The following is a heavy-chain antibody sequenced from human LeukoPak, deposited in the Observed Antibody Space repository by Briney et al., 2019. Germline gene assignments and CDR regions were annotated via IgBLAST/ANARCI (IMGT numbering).Heavy chain of an antibody. D-gene: IGHD3-22*01. CDR1: GYTFTSYD. CDR2: MNPNSGNT. V-gene: IGHV1-8*01. CDR3: ARAYHYDSSGENWFDP. J-gene: IGHJ5*02. Sequence: GASVKVSCKASGYTFTSYDINWVRQATGQGLEWMGWMNPNSGNTGYAQKFQGRVTMTRDMSTSTVYMELSSLRSEDTTVYYCARAYHYDSSGENWFDPWGQGTLVTVSS.